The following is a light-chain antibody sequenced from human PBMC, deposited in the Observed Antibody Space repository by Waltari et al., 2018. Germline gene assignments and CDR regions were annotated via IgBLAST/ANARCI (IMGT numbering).Light chain of an antibody. Sequence: QSVLTQPPSPSGTPGQRVSISCSGPNSNLGSHTVNWYQQLPGPAPKLLIYSNNHRPSGVPDRFSGSKSGTSASLAISGLQPEDEADYYCSTWDGSLKGLLFGGGTKLTVL. CDR2: SNN. J-gene: IGLJ3*02. V-gene: IGLV1-44*01. CDR3: STWDGSLKGLL. CDR1: NSNLGSHT.